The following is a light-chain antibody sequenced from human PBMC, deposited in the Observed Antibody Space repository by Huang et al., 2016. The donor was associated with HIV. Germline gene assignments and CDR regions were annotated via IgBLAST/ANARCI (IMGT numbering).Light chain of an antibody. CDR3: QRYIHYPYT. J-gene: IGKJ2*01. CDR2: AAA. CDR1: QSLTTW. V-gene: IGKV1-5*01. Sequence: DIQLTQSPSTLSASVCDRVTITCRASQSLTTWLAWYQQKPGRAPKLLIYAAATLEGGVPSRFSGRGSGTEFTLTINSLQPDDIATYYGQRYIHYPYTLGQGTKLEIK.